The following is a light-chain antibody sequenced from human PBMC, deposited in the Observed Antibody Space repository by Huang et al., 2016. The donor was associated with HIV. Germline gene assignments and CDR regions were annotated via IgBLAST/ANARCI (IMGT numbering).Light chain of an antibody. V-gene: IGKV3-11*01. CDR1: QSVSSY. Sequence: ELVLTQSPATLSLSPGERATLSCRASQSVSSYLAWYQQKPGQAPRRLIYDTSNRASGIPARFSGSGSGTDFTLTISSLEPEDFAVYYCQQRSIWPPAFTFGGGTKVEIK. CDR2: DTS. CDR3: QQRSIWPPAFT. J-gene: IGKJ4*01.